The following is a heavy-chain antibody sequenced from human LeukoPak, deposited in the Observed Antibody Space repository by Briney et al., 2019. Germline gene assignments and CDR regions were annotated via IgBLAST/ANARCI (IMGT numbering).Heavy chain of an antibody. V-gene: IGHV4-4*07. Sequence: SETLSLTCTFSGGSISSYYWSWIRQPAGKGLEWIGRIYVSGSTTYNPSLESRVTMSLDTSKNQISLKVSSVTAADTAVYYCARDSGTTGEVKFDPWGQGTLVTVSS. D-gene: IGHD1-7*01. CDR2: IYVSGST. CDR3: ARDSGTTGEVKFDP. J-gene: IGHJ5*02. CDR1: GGSISSYY.